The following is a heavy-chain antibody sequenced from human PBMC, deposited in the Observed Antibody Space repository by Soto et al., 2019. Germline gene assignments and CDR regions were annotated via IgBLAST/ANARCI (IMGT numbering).Heavy chain of an antibody. CDR1: GFTFSSYA. CDR3: AKLVIVVVAATEYDAFDI. CDR2: ISGSGGST. V-gene: IGHV3-23*01. J-gene: IGHJ3*02. D-gene: IGHD2-15*01. Sequence: GGSLRLSCAASGFTFSSYAMSWVRQAPGKGLEWVSAISGSGGSTYYADSVKGRFTISRDNSKNTLYLQMNSLRAEDTAVYYCAKLVIVVVAATEYDAFDIWGQGTMVTVSS.